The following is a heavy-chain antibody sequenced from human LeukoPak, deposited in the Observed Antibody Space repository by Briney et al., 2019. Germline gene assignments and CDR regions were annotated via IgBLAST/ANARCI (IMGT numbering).Heavy chain of an antibody. Sequence: GGSLRLSCTASGFTFGDYAMSWVRQAPGKGLEWVGFIRSKAYGGTIEYAASVKGRFTISRDDSKSIAYLQMNSLKTEDTAVYYCTRVVGAFGRLVFDYWGQGTLVTVSS. J-gene: IGHJ4*02. D-gene: IGHD1-26*01. CDR3: TRVVGAFGRLVFDY. CDR1: GFTFGDYA. CDR2: IRSKAYGGTI. V-gene: IGHV3-49*04.